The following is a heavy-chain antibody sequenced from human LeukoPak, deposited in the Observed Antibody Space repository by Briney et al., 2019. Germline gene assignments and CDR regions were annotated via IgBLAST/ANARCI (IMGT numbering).Heavy chain of an antibody. CDR1: GFTFDDYA. CDR2: ISWNSGSI. J-gene: IGHJ6*03. V-gene: IGHV3-9*01. Sequence: GRSLRLSCAASGFTFDDYAMHWVRQAPGKGLEWVSGISWNSGSIGYADSVKGRFTISRDNAKNYLYLQMNSLRAEDTALYYCAKGMTTVTGGDIKYYYYYMDVWGKGTTVTVSS. D-gene: IGHD4-11*01. CDR3: AKGMTTVTGGDIKYYYYYMDV.